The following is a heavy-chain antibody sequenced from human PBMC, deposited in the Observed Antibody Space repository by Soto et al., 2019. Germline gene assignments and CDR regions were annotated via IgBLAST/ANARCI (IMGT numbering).Heavy chain of an antibody. J-gene: IGHJ4*02. CDR1: GFTFSSYG. CDR2: IWYDGSNK. V-gene: IGHV3-33*01. D-gene: IGHD3-3*01. CDR3: ARAVRYYDFWSGPGY. Sequence: QVQLVESGGGVVQPGRSLRLSCAASGFTFSSYGMHWVRQAPGKGLEWVAVIWYDGSNKYYADSVKGRFTISRDNSKNTLYLQMNSLRAEDTAVYYCARAVRYYDFWSGPGYWGQGTLVTVSS.